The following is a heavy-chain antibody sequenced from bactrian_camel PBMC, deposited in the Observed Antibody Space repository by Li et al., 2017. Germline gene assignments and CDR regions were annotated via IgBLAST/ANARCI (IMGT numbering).Heavy chain of an antibody. CDR3: AARLACYEDDYRRSDTFGY. J-gene: IGHJ6*01. CDR2: INAGGGAP. D-gene: IGHD4*01. CDR1: GFTFSYD. V-gene: IGHV3S1*01. Sequence: HVQLVESGGGLVEPGGSLRLSCVASGFTFSYDMNWVRQAPGKGLEWVSAINAGGGAPSVADSVKGRFTISQDDRKRTLYLQMDHLKPEDTGMYYCAARLACYEDDYRRSDTFGYWGQGTQVTVS.